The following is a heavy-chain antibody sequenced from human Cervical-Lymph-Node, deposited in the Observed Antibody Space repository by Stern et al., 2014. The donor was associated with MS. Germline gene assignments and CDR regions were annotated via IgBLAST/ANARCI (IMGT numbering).Heavy chain of an antibody. Sequence: VQLVESGAEVKKPGSSVKVSCKASGGTFRSYAISWVRQAPGQGLEWMGGIIPIFGTATYAQQFQGRAQITAAESPSTAHMTRSSLRSEDTSVYYCARERQPYSSGWAFDYWGQGTLVTVSS. J-gene: IGHJ4*02. CDR3: ARERQPYSSGWAFDY. CDR2: IIPIFGTA. V-gene: IGHV1-69*01. CDR1: GGTFRSYA. D-gene: IGHD6-19*01.